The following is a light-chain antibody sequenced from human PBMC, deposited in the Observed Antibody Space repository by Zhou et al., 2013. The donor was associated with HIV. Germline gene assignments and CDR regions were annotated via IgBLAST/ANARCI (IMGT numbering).Light chain of an antibody. Sequence: AIRMTQSPSSFSASTGDRVTITCRASQAISTYLAWYQQKPGKAPNLLIYAASTLQPGVPSRFSGSGSGTDFTLTISCLQSDDFATYYCQQYYDPLWTFGQGTKV. CDR2: AAS. CDR1: QAISTY. V-gene: IGKV1-8*01. CDR3: QQYYDPLWT. J-gene: IGKJ1*01.